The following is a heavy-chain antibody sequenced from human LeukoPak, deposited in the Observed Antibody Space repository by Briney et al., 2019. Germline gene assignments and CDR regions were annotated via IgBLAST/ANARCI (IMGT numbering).Heavy chain of an antibody. V-gene: IGHV1-24*01. CDR1: GNTLTELA. D-gene: IGHD3-10*01. CDR3: ATSGISLVRGVALGYYYYMDA. Sequence: GASVKVSCKVSGNTLTELAMHWVRQAPGQGLEWMEGLDPQDGKKTYAQKFQGRVNMTEDTSTDTAYMELSSLRSEDTAIYYCATSGISLVRGVALGYYYYMDAWGTGTTVTVSS. J-gene: IGHJ6*03. CDR2: LDPQDGKK.